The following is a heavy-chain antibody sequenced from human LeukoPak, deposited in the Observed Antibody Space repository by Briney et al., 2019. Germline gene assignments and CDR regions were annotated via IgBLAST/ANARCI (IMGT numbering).Heavy chain of an antibody. CDR2: LYFSGTT. Sequence: SETLSLTCTVSGGFISTHYWSWIRQSPGKGLEWIGYLYFSGTTKYNPSLKSRVTISVDTSNNQCSLKLRSVTAADTAIYYCARLRSYAFDIWGQGTMVTVSS. CDR1: GGFISTHY. J-gene: IGHJ3*02. CDR3: ARLRSYAFDI. V-gene: IGHV4-59*08.